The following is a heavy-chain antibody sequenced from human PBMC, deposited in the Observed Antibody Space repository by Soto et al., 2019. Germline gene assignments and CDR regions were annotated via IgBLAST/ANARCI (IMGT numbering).Heavy chain of an antibody. V-gene: IGHV3-23*01. J-gene: IGHJ4*02. CDR3: ASQKGLNYDYIWGSYRGHFDY. CDR2: ISGSGGST. CDR1: GFTFSSYA. Sequence: PGGSLRLSCAASGFTFSSYAMSWVRQAPGKGLEWVSAISGSGGSTYYADSVKGRFTISRDNSKNTLYLQMNSLRAEDTAVYYCASQKGLNYDYIWGSYRGHFDYWGQGTLVTVS. D-gene: IGHD3-16*02.